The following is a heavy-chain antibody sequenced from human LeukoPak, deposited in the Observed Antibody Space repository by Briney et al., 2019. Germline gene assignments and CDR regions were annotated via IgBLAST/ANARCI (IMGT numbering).Heavy chain of an antibody. Sequence: GGSLRLSCAASGFTFSSYGMHWVRQAPGKGLEWVAFIRYDGSNKYYADSVKGRFTISRDNSKNTLYLQMNSLRAEDTAVYYCAKGLYCSSTSCHPEIDYWGQGTLVTVSS. D-gene: IGHD2-2*01. CDR1: GFTFSSYG. V-gene: IGHV3-30*02. J-gene: IGHJ4*02. CDR2: IRYDGSNK. CDR3: AKGLYCSSTSCHPEIDY.